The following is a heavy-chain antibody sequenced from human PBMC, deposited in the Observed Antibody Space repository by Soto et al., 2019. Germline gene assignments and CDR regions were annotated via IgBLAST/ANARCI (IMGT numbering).Heavy chain of an antibody. CDR2: MYYSGST. Sequence: SETLSLTCAVYGGSFSGYYWSWIRQPPGKGLEWIGYMYYSGSTNYNPSLKSRVTISVDTSKNQFSLKLSSVTAADTAVYYCARDLGYCSNGVCYHGGYFDHWGQGTLVTVSS. V-gene: IGHV4-59*01. CDR1: GGSFSGYY. D-gene: IGHD2-8*01. J-gene: IGHJ4*02. CDR3: ARDLGYCSNGVCYHGGYFDH.